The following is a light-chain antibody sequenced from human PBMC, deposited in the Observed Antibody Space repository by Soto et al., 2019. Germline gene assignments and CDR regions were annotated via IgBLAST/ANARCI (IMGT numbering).Light chain of an antibody. CDR2: GAS. Sequence: EIVLTQSPGTLSLSPGERATLYCRASQSVSSSYLAWYQQKPGQAPRLLIYGASSRATGIPDRFSGSGSGTDFTLTISRLEPEDFAVYYCQQYGRSFGQGTKVEFK. CDR3: QQYGRS. CDR1: QSVSSSY. J-gene: IGKJ1*01. V-gene: IGKV3-20*01.